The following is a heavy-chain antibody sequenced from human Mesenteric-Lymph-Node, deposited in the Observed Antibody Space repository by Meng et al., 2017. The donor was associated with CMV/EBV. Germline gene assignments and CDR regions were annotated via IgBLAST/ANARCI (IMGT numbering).Heavy chain of an antibody. J-gene: IGHJ4*02. Sequence: YGGSFSGYYWSWIRQPPGKGLEWIGEINHSGSTNYNPSLKSRVTISVDTSKNQFSLKLSSVTAADTAVYYCARERGWGTLMYYFDYWGQGTLVTVSS. V-gene: IGHV4-34*01. CDR1: GGSFSGYY. CDR2: INHSGST. CDR3: ARERGWGTLMYYFDY. D-gene: IGHD6-19*01.